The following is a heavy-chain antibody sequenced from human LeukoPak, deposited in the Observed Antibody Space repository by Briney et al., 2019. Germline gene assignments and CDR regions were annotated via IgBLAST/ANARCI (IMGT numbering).Heavy chain of an antibody. CDR2: INHDGDYT. V-gene: IGHV3-74*01. CDR3: ARGGYYYATSALDD. J-gene: IGHJ4*02. D-gene: IGHD3-22*01. CDR1: GFTFSTYW. Sequence: GGSLRLSCAASGFTFSTYWMHWVRQVPGKGLVWVSHINHDGDYTTYADSVKGRFTISRDNSKNTLYLLMNSLRAEDTAVYYCARGGYYYATSALDDWGPGTLVTVSS.